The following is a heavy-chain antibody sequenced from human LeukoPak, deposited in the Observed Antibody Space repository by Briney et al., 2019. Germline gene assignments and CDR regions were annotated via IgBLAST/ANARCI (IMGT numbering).Heavy chain of an antibody. Sequence: SETLSLTCIVSGGSISSYYWTWIRQPPGKGLEWIGYIFYSGNTKYNPSLKSRVTISVDTSKNQFSLKLSSVTAADTAVYYCARVGRWLQFIDYWGQGTLVTVSS. CDR3: ARVGRWLQFIDY. V-gene: IGHV4-59*01. D-gene: IGHD5-24*01. CDR2: IFYSGNT. CDR1: GGSISSYY. J-gene: IGHJ4*02.